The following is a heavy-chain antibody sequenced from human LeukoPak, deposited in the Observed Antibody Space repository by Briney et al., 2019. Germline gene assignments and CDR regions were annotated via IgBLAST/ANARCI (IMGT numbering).Heavy chain of an antibody. V-gene: IGHV5-51*01. J-gene: IGHJ4*02. D-gene: IGHD6-13*01. Sequence: GEPLKISCKGSGYSFTNYWIGWVRQMPGKGLEWMGIIYPGDSDTRYSPSFQGQVTISADKSISTAYLQWSSLKASDTAMYYCARRTAAGTIGLYYFDNLGQGTLVTVSS. CDR3: ARRTAAGTIGLYYFDN. CDR2: IYPGDSDT. CDR1: GYSFTNYW.